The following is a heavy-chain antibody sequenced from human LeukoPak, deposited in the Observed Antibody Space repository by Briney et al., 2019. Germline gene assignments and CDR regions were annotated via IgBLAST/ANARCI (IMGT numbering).Heavy chain of an antibody. CDR2: INPNSGGT. D-gene: IGHD5-18*01. CDR3: ARASDTAMVVPGY. J-gene: IGHJ4*02. Sequence: GASVKVSCKASGYTFTSYGISWVRQAPGQGLEWMGWINPNSGGTNYAQKFQGRVTMTRDTSISTAYMELSRLRSDDTAVYYCARASDTAMVVPGYWGQGTLVTVSS. CDR1: GYTFTSYG. V-gene: IGHV1-2*02.